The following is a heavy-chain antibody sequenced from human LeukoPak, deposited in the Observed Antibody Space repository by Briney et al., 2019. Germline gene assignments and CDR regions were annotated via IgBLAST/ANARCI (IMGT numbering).Heavy chain of an antibody. CDR2: IKQDGSEK. J-gene: IGHJ4*02. CDR3: ARAAYAGCYGSGSSSH. V-gene: IGHV3-7*01. CDR1: GFTFSSYW. Sequence: PGGSLRLSCAASGFTFSSYWMSWVRQAPGKGLEWVANIKQDGSEKYYVDSVKGRFTISRDNAKNSLYLQMNSLRAEDTAVYYCARAAYAGCYGSGSSSHWGQGTLVTVSS. D-gene: IGHD3-10*01.